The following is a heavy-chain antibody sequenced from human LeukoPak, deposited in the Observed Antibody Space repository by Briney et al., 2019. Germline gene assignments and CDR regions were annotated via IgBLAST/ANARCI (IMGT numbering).Heavy chain of an antibody. Sequence: ASVKVSCKASGYTFTGYYMHWVRQAPGQGLEWMGWINPNSGGTNYAQKFQGRVTMTRNTSISTAYMELSSLRSEDTAVYYCARDNGVVVVAATPSVAFDIWGQGTMVTVSS. D-gene: IGHD2-15*01. CDR1: GYTFTGYY. J-gene: IGHJ3*02. V-gene: IGHV1-2*02. CDR3: ARDNGVVVVAATPSVAFDI. CDR2: INPNSGGT.